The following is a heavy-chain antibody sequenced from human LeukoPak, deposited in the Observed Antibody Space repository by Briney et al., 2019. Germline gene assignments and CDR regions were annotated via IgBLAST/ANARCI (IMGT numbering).Heavy chain of an antibody. Sequence: PGGSLRLSCAASGFTFDDYAMHWVRQAPGKGLEWVSGISWNSGSIGYADSVKGRFTISRDNAKNSLYLQMNSLRAEDMALYYCAKDKDTMVRGVTYYFDYWGQGTLVTVSS. V-gene: IGHV3-9*03. CDR3: AKDKDTMVRGVTYYFDY. J-gene: IGHJ4*02. CDR2: ISWNSGSI. CDR1: GFTFDDYA. D-gene: IGHD3-10*01.